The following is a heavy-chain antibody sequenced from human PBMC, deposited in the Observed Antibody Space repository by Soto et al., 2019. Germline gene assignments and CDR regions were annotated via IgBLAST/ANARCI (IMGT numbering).Heavy chain of an antibody. D-gene: IGHD5-12*01. CDR3: ARERGEWLRRPLDYYYGMDV. V-gene: IGHV4-39*02. CDR2: IYYSGST. Sequence: QLQLQESGPGLVKPSETLSLTCTVSGGSISSSSYYWGWIRQPPGKGLEWIGSIYYSGSTYYNPSLKSRVTISVDTSKNQFSLKLSSVTAADTAVYYCARERGEWLRRPLDYYYGMDVWGQGTTVTVSS. J-gene: IGHJ6*02. CDR1: GGSISSSSYY.